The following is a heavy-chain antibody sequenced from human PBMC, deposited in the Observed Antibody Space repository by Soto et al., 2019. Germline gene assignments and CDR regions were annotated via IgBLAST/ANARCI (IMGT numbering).Heavy chain of an antibody. J-gene: IGHJ6*02. V-gene: IGHV3-53*01. CDR1: GFTVSSNY. CDR2: IYSGGST. Sequence: PGGSLRLSCAASGFTVSSNYMSWVRQAPGKGLEWVSVIYSGGSTYYADSVKGRFTISRDNSKNTLYLQMNSLRAEDTAVYYCARDNYHSGYDNHYYYYGMDVWGQGTTVTVSS. CDR3: ARDNYHSGYDNHYYYYGMDV. D-gene: IGHD5-12*01.